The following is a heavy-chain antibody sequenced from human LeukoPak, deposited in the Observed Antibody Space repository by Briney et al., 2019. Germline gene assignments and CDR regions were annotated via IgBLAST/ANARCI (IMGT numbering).Heavy chain of an antibody. J-gene: IGHJ4*02. CDR3: ARFVTESGTRSFDC. V-gene: IGHV3-23*01. Sequence: GGSLRLSCAAPGFTFSSYAMSWVRQAPGKGLEWVSVTSVGGTSTSYADSVKGRFTISRDRSKDTLYLQMDSLRAEDTAIYYCARFVTESGTRSFDCWGQGTLVTVSP. D-gene: IGHD6-13*01. CDR2: TSVGGTST. CDR1: GFTFSSYA.